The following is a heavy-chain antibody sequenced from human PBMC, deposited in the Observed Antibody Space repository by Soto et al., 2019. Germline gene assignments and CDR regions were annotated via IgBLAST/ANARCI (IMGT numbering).Heavy chain of an antibody. CDR1: GDSVSNKSAA. D-gene: IGHD2-2*01. V-gene: IGHV6-1*01. Sequence: PSQTLSLTCAISGDSVSNKSAAWNWIRQSPSRGVEWLGRTYYTSRWYNDYAVSVMGRITINPDTSRNQFSLQLNSVTPEDTAVYYCARDRSPRSTSWYDCWGQGALVTVSS. CDR2: TYYTSRWYN. J-gene: IGHJ5*01. CDR3: ARDRSPRSTSWYDC.